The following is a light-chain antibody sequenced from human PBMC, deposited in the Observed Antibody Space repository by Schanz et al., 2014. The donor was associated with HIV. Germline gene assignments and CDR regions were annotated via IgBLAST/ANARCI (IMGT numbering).Light chain of an antibody. CDR1: QSVSSY. CDR3: QQYGSSPVT. J-gene: IGKJ2*01. CDR2: GAS. Sequence: EIVLTQSPATLSLSPGERATLSCRASQSVSSYLAWYQQKPGQAPRLLVYGASNRANGIPDRFSGSGSGTDFTLTISRLEPEDFAVYYCQQYGSSPVTFGQGTKLEIK. V-gene: IGKV3-20*01.